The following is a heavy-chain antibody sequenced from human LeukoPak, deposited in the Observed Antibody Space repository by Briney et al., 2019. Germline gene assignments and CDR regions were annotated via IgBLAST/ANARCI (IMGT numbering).Heavy chain of an antibody. CDR3: ASGDLVAGLFDY. CDR1: GFTVRSNY. D-gene: IGHD6-19*01. CDR2: IYSGGST. J-gene: IGHJ4*02. Sequence: GGSLRLSCAASGFTVRSNYMSWVRQAPGKGLEWVSVIYSGGSTYYADSVKGRFTISRDNSKNTLYLQMNSLRAEDTAVYYCASGDLVAGLFDYWGQGTLVTVSS. V-gene: IGHV3-53*01.